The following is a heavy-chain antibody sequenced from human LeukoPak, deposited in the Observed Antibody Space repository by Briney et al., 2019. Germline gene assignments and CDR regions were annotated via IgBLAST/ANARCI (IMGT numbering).Heavy chain of an antibody. J-gene: IGHJ4*02. CDR2: INTDGSNT. CDR3: ARDSFDSSGRYYGLDY. V-gene: IGHV3-74*01. CDR1: GFTFRNNW. D-gene: IGHD3-22*01. Sequence: PGGSLRLSCAASGFTFRNNWMHWVRQVPGKGLVWVSRINTDGSNTAYADSVKGRFTISRDNAKNTLFLNMNSLRAEDAAVYYCARDSFDSSGRYYGLDYWGQGTLVTVSS.